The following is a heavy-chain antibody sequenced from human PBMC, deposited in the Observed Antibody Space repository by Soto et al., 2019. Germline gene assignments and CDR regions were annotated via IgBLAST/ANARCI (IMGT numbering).Heavy chain of an antibody. CDR2: ISKSRNT. Sequence: SETLSLTCTVSGDSINSGDFYWSWIRQSPGKGLEWIGDISKSRNTNYNPSLKSRVTISLDTSKNQFSLKLSSLTAADTAVYYCARFGGHTVTHDSWGQGTLVTVSS. CDR1: GDSINSGDFY. V-gene: IGHV4-30-4*01. D-gene: IGHD4-17*01. CDR3: ARFGGHTVTHDS. J-gene: IGHJ4*02.